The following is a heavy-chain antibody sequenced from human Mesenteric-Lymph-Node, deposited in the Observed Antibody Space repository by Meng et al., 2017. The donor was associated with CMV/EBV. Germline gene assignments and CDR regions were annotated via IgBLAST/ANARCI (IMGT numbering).Heavy chain of an antibody. V-gene: IGHV3-7*01. J-gene: IGHJ4*02. CDR3: ARGQYYPGY. D-gene: IGHD2/OR15-2a*01. CDR1: GFTFNSYW. CDR2: IKQDGSEK. Sequence: GGSLRLSCAASGFTFNSYWISWVRQAPGKGLEWVANIKQDGSEKYYVDSVKGRFTISRDNAKNSLYLQMNSLRAEDTAVYYCARGQYYPGYWGQGTLVTVSS.